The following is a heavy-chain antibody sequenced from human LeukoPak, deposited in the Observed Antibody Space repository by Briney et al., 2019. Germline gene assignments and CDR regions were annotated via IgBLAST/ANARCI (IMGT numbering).Heavy chain of an antibody. V-gene: IGHV1-46*01. CDR1: GYTFTGYY. CDR3: AREGYCSGGSCYSFDY. Sequence: ASVKVSCKASGYTFTGYYMYWVRQAPGQGLEWMGIINPSGGSTSYAQKFQGRVTMTRDMSTSTVYMELSSLKSEDTAVYYCAREGYCSGGSCYSFDYWGQGTLVTVSS. CDR2: INPSGGST. J-gene: IGHJ4*02. D-gene: IGHD2-15*01.